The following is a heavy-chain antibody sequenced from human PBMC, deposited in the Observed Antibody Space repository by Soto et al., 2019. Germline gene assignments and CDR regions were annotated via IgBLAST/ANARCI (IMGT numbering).Heavy chain of an antibody. Sequence: GSSVKVSCKASGGTFSSYAISWVRQAPGQGLEWMGGIIPIFGTANYAQKFQGRVTITADESTSTAYRELSRLRSEDTAVYYCAIYRKADTVVPAASAAFDIWGQGTMVSVSS. CDR2: IIPIFGTA. D-gene: IGHD2-2*01. V-gene: IGHV1-69*13. J-gene: IGHJ3*02. CDR3: AIYRKADTVVPAASAAFDI. CDR1: GGTFSSYA.